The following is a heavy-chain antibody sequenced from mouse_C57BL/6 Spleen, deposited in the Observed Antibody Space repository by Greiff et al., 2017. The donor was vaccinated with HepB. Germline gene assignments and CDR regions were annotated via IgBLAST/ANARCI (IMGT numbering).Heavy chain of an antibody. CDR2: INPNYGTT. CDR1: GYSFTDYN. CDR3: ARSGGTYWYFDV. J-gene: IGHJ1*03. V-gene: IGHV1-39*01. Sequence: VHVKQSGPELVKPGASVKISCKASGYSFTDYNMNWVKQSNGKSLEWIGVINPNYGTTSYNQKFKGKATLTVDQSSSTAYMQLNSLTSEDSAVYYCARSGGTYWYFDVWGTGTTVTVSS. D-gene: IGHD4-1*01.